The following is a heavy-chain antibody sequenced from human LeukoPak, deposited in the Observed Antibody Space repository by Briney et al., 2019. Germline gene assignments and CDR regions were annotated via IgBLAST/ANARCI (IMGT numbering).Heavy chain of an antibody. CDR3: ARLRGNYFPDY. CDR1: GGSMNNYY. Sequence: SETLSLTCTVSGGSMNNYYWTWIRQPPGKGLEWIAYIFYSGSTNYNPSLKSRVTISVDTSKNQFSLKLSSVIAADTAVYYCARLRGNYFPDYWGQGTLVTVSS. D-gene: IGHD2/OR15-2a*01. V-gene: IGHV4-59*01. CDR2: IFYSGST. J-gene: IGHJ4*02.